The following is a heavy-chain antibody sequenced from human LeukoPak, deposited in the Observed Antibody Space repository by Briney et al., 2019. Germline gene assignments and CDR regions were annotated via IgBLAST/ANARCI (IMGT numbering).Heavy chain of an antibody. Sequence: SETLSLTCTVSGGSISSYYWSWIRQPPGKGLVWIGYIYYSGSTNYNPSLKSRVTISVDTSKNQFSLKLSSVTAADTAVYYCARDRRVAVAGDEYYYYGMDVWGQGTTVTVSS. CDR2: IYYSGST. V-gene: IGHV4-59*01. CDR3: ARDRRVAVAGDEYYYYGMDV. CDR1: GGSISSYY. D-gene: IGHD6-19*01. J-gene: IGHJ6*02.